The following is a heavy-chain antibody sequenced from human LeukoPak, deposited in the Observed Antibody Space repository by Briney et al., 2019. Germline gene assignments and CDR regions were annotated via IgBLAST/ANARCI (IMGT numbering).Heavy chain of an antibody. V-gene: IGHV3-23*01. CDR3: AKRGVVIRVILVGFHKEAYYFDS. J-gene: IGHJ4*02. CDR2: ISGSGGGT. Sequence: QSGGSLRLSCAVSGITLSNYAMTWVRQAPGEGLEWVAGISGSGGGTNYADSVKGRFTISRDNYKNTLYLQMNSLGAEDTAVYFCAKRGVVIRVILVGFHKEAYYFDSWGQGALVTVSS. D-gene: IGHD3-22*01. CDR1: GITLSNYA.